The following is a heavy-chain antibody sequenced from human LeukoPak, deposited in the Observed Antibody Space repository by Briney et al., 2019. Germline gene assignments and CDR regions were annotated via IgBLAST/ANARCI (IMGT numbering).Heavy chain of an antibody. V-gene: IGHV4-39*01. CDR2: IHFTGTT. CDR3: ARQRDTASVGAFDT. J-gene: IGHJ3*02. D-gene: IGHD2-2*02. Sequence: SETLSLTCSVSGGSIRSNTNFWGWDSSSYWGWIRQPPGRGLEWIGSIHFTGTTYYNSSLQSRLTISVDTSKNLFSLKLTSVTATDTALYYCARQRDTASVGAFDTWGQGTMVIVSP. CDR1: GGSIRSNTNFWGWDSSSY.